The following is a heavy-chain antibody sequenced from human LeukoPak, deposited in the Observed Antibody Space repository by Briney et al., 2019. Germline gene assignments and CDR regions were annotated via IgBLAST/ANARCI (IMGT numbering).Heavy chain of an antibody. V-gene: IGHV5-51*01. CDR2: IYPGDSDT. Sequence: GEPLQISCKGSGYSFTSYWIGWVRPMPGKGLEWMGIIYPGDSDTRYSPSFQGQVTISADKSISTAYLQWSSLKASDTAMYYCARRGYCSSTSCYADDYWGQGTLVTVSS. CDR1: GYSFTSYW. D-gene: IGHD2-2*01. J-gene: IGHJ4*02. CDR3: ARRGYCSSTSCYADDY.